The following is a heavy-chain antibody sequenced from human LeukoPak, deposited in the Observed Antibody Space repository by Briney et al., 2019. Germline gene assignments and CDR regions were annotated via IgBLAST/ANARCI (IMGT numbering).Heavy chain of an antibody. J-gene: IGHJ4*02. CDR3: ARPPGTTGTTSKWTN. D-gene: IGHD1-1*01. Sequence: GESLKISCKGSGYSFTSYWIGWVRQMPGKGLEWMGIIYPGDSDTRYSPSFQGQVTISADKSISTAYLQWSSLKASDTAMYCCARPPGTTGTTSKWTNWGQGTLVTVSS. CDR1: GYSFTSYW. CDR2: IYPGDSDT. V-gene: IGHV5-51*01.